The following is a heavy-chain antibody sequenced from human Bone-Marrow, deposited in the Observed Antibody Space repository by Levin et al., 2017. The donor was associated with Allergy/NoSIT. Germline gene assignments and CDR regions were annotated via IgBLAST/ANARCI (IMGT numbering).Heavy chain of an antibody. J-gene: IGHJ4*02. Sequence: NSSETLSLTCSVSGGSVSSGSYYWSWIRQPPGKGLEWIGYIYDSGTTNYNPSLESRVIISVATAKNPFSLTMVSVTAADTAVYYCAREASWLTCDVDYWGQGTLVTVSS. CDR3: AREASWLTCDVDY. CDR1: GGSVSSGSYY. CDR2: IYDSGTT. V-gene: IGHV4-61*01. D-gene: IGHD3-22*01.